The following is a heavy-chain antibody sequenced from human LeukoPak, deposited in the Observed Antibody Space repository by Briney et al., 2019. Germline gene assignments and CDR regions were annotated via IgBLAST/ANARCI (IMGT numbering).Heavy chain of an antibody. CDR2: IYYSGST. J-gene: IGHJ6*02. CDR3: ARAMGYSSSWYPAYYYGMDV. D-gene: IGHD6-13*01. Sequence: SETLSLTCAVYGGSFSGYYWSWIRQPPGKGLEWIGYIYYSGSTNYNPSLKSRVTISVDTSKNQFSLKLSSVTAADTAVYYCARAMGYSSSWYPAYYYGMDVWGQGTTVTVSS. CDR1: GGSFSGYY. V-gene: IGHV4-59*01.